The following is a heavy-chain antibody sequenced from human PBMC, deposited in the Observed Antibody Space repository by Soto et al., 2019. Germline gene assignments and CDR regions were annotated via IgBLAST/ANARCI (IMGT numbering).Heavy chain of an antibody. CDR2: IGTAGDT. J-gene: IGHJ4*02. V-gene: IGHV3-13*01. Sequence: GGSLRLSCAASGFTFSSYDMHWVRQATGKGLEWVSAIGTAGDTYYPGSVKGRFTISRENAKNSLYLQMNSLRAEDTAVYYCARVYYGDYRLDYWGQGTLVTVSS. CDR3: ARVYYGDYRLDY. D-gene: IGHD4-17*01. CDR1: GFTFSSYD.